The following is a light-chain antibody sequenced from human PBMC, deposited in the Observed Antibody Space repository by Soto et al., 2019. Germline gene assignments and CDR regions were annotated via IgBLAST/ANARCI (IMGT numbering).Light chain of an antibody. CDR3: QQYTSSLNT. J-gene: IGKJ5*01. CDR2: GAS. CDR1: ETIRNDY. Sequence: QSPGTLSLSPGEGATLSCRAGETIRNDYLAWYQQKPGQAPRLLIYGASVRATGVPDRFSGSGSGTDFTLTISRLEPEDFAVYYCQQYTSSLNTFGQGTRLEIK. V-gene: IGKV3-20*01.